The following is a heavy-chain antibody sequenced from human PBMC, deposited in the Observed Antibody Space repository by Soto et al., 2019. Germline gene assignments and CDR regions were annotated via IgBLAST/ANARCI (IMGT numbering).Heavy chain of an antibody. CDR1: GFTFTSFS. J-gene: IGHJ4*02. D-gene: IGHD1-26*01. CDR3: AREWSTSRDLDY. V-gene: IGHV3-30-3*01. CDR2: ISYDGSIE. Sequence: QVQLVESGGGVVQPGRTPKLSCAASGFTFTSFSMHWVRPAPGKGLEWVAVISYDGSIEYYADSVKGRLTISRDNSKNTPYLQMYSLRTEDTAVYFCAREWSTSRDLDYWGQGTLVTVSS.